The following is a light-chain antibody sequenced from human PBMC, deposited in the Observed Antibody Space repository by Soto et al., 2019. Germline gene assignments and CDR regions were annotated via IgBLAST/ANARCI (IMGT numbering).Light chain of an antibody. V-gene: IGKV3-20*01. CDR2: GAS. Sequence: EIVLTQSPGTLSLSPGERATLSCRASQSVTSSYLAWYQQKPGQAPRLLFYGASSRATGIPDRFSGSGSGTDFTLTISRMEPEDFAVYYCQQYGSSPRTFGQGTKPEIK. J-gene: IGKJ2*01. CDR3: QQYGSSPRT. CDR1: QSVTSSY.